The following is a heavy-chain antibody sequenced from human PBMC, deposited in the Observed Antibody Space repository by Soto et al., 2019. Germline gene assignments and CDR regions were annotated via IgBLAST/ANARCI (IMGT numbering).Heavy chain of an antibody. CDR3: ASAGITIFGARWLDP. D-gene: IGHD3-3*01. Sequence: SETLSLTCTVSGGSISSSSYYWGWIRQPPGKGLEWIGSIYYSGSTYYNPSLKSRVTISVDTSKNQFSLKLSSVTAADTAVYYCASAGITIFGARWLDPWGDGTMVTVYS. V-gene: IGHV4-39*01. CDR1: GGSISSSSYY. CDR2: IYYSGST. J-gene: IGHJ5*02.